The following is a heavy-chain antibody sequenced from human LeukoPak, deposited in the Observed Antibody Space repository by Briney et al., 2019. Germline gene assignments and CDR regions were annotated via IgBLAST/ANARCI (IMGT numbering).Heavy chain of an antibody. Sequence: ASVKVSCKASGYTFTGYYMHWVRQAPGQGLEWMGWINPNSGGTNYAQKFQGRVTMTRDTSISTAYMELSRLRPDDTAVYYCARDYYDPLDYYYMDVWGKGTTVTVSS. CDR1: GYTFTGYY. D-gene: IGHD3-22*01. J-gene: IGHJ6*03. V-gene: IGHV1-2*02. CDR2: INPNSGGT. CDR3: ARDYYDPLDYYYMDV.